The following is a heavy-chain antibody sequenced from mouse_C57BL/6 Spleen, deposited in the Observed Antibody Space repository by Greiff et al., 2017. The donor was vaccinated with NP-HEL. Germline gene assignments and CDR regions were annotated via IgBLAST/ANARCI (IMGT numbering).Heavy chain of an antibody. CDR3: ARGGYYYGSSLWYFDV. CDR2: INPNNGGT. D-gene: IGHD1-1*01. J-gene: IGHJ1*03. Sequence: VQLQQSGPELVKPGASVKMSCKASGYTFTDYNMHWVKQSHGKSLEWIGYINPNNGGTSYNQKFKGKATLTVNKSSSTAYMELRSLTSEDSAVYYCARGGYYYGSSLWYFDVWGTGTTVTVSS. V-gene: IGHV1-22*01. CDR1: GYTFTDYN.